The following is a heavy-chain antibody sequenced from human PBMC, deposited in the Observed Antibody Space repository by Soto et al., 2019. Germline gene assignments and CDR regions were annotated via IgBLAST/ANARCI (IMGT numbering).Heavy chain of an antibody. CDR1: GYSYTSYW. CDR2: IYPGDSDT. CDR3: ARLRGDLVPAATNWFDP. V-gene: IGHV5-51*01. Sequence: PGESLKISCKGSGYSYTSYWIGWVRQMPGKGLEWMGIIYPGDSDTRYSPSFQGQVTISADKSISTTYLQWSSLKASDTAMYYCARLRGDLVPAATNWFDPWGQGTLVTVSS. J-gene: IGHJ5*02. D-gene: IGHD2-2*01.